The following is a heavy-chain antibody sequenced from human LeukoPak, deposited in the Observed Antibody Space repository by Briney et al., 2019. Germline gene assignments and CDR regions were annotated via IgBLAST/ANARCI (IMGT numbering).Heavy chain of an antibody. Sequence: SETLSLTCAVSGYSISSGYYWGWIRQPPGRGQEWTGSIYHRGSTYYNPSLKSRVTLSVDTSKNQFSLKLNSVTAADTALYYCARDSSAPWSFDCWGEGALATVSP. CDR3: ARDSSAPWSFDC. CDR1: GYSISSGYY. J-gene: IGHJ4*02. D-gene: IGHD6-25*01. V-gene: IGHV4-38-2*02. CDR2: IYHRGST.